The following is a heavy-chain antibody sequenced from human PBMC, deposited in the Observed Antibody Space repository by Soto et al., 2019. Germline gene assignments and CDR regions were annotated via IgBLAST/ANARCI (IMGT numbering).Heavy chain of an antibody. D-gene: IGHD2-15*01. CDR3: TNNFV. V-gene: IGHV3-73*01. J-gene: IGHJ4*02. Sequence: DVQVVQSGGGLVQPGGSLKLSCAASGFAFNDSAMHWVRQASGKGLEWVARVRSKTNNYATAYPVSVRGRFTVSRDDSIGPTYPQMNSLKTEDTAMYYCTNNFVWGQGVLVTVSS. CDR1: GFAFNDSA. CDR2: VRSKTNNYAT.